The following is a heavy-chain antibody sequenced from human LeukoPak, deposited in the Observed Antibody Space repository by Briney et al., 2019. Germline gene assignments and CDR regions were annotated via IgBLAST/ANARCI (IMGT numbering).Heavy chain of an antibody. D-gene: IGHD3-10*01. CDR2: IRYDGSNK. Sequence: GGSLRLSCAASGFTFSSYDMHWVRQAPGKGLEWVAFIRYDGSNKYYADSVKGRFTISRDNSKNTLYLQMNSLRAEDTAVYYCAKDASLVRGVMSWGQGTLVTVSS. CDR3: AKDASLVRGVMS. CDR1: GFTFSSYD. J-gene: IGHJ4*02. V-gene: IGHV3-30*02.